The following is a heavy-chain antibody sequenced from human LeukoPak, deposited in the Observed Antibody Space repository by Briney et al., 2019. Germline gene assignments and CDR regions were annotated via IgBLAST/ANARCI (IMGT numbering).Heavy chain of an antibody. CDR1: GGSVSSSNW. V-gene: IGHV4-4*02. CDR3: ASTKVGATYYYYYGMDI. J-gene: IGHJ6*02. CDR2: IYHSGST. Sequence: SETLSLTCAVCGGSVSSSNWWSWVRQPPGKGLEWIGEIYHSGSTNYNLSLKSRVTISVDKSKNQFSLKLSSVTAADTAVYYCASTKVGATYYYYYGMDIWGQGTTVTVSS. D-gene: IGHD1-26*01.